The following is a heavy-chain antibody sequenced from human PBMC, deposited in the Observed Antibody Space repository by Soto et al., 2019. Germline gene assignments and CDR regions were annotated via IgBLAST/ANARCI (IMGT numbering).Heavy chain of an antibody. D-gene: IGHD2-2*01. CDR3: ARSADCSITTCSFPTRFHMRGYYYYYGMDV. CDR1: GYTFSNYG. Sequence: QVRLVQSAAEVKKPGASVRVSCKASGYTFSNYGITWVRQAPGQGLEWMGWISAYNGNTHFAQKFQGRVTMTTDTPQTTASMELRSLRSDDTAVYYCARSADCSITTCSFPTRFHMRGYYYYYGMDVWGPGTTVTVSS. V-gene: IGHV1-18*01. CDR2: ISAYNGNT. J-gene: IGHJ6*02.